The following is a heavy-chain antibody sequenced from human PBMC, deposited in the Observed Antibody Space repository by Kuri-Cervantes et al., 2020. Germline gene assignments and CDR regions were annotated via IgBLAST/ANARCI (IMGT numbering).Heavy chain of an antibody. CDR2: IRYDGYNK. V-gene: IGHV3-30*02. J-gene: IGHJ4*02. D-gene: IGHD2-2*01. CDR3: ARTYCSGTICYSVDY. Sequence: GESLKISCAASGFIFNTYGMHWVRQAPGKGLEWVSFIRYDGYNKFYEDSVKGRFTISRDNSKNTLYLQMSSLRAEDTALYYCARTYCSGTICYSVDYWGQGTLVTVSS. CDR1: GFIFNTYG.